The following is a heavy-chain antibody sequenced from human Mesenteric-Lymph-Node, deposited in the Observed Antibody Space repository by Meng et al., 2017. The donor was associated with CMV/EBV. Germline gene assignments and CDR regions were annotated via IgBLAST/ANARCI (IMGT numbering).Heavy chain of an antibody. J-gene: IGHJ5*02. Sequence: GESLKISCAASGFTFSGYWMHWVRQPPGKGLLWISRINSDGSITTYADSVKGRFTISRDNAKNTLYLQMNSLRAEDTAVYYCIRDFGTDWYAWGQGTLVTVSS. CDR1: GFTFSGYW. V-gene: IGHV3-74*01. CDR3: IRDFGTDWYA. D-gene: IGHD3-9*01. CDR2: INSDGSIT.